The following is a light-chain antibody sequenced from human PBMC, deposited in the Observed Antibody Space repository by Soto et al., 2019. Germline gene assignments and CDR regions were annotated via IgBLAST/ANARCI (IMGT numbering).Light chain of an antibody. CDR1: QSISSW. CDR3: QQYNSYPWT. CDR2: KAS. Sequence: DIQMTQSPSTLSASVGDRVTITCRASQSISSWLAWYQQKPGKAPKLLIYKASSLESGVPSRFSGSGSGTEFTLTISNLQPDDVATYFCQQYNSYPWTFGQGTKVEIK. V-gene: IGKV1-5*03. J-gene: IGKJ1*01.